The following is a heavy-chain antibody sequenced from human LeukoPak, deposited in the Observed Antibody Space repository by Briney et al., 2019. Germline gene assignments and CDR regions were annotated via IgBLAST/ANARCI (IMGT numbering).Heavy chain of an antibody. V-gene: IGHV3-7*01. J-gene: IGHJ4*02. CDR3: AGDSSGYYYSFDY. CDR1: GFTFSSYW. D-gene: IGHD3-22*01. Sequence: GGSLRLSCAASGFTFSSYWMSWVRQAPGKGLEWVANIKQDGSEKYYVDSVKGRFTISRDNAKNSLYLQMNSPRAEDTAVYYCAGDSSGYYYSFDYWGQGTLVTVSS. CDR2: IKQDGSEK.